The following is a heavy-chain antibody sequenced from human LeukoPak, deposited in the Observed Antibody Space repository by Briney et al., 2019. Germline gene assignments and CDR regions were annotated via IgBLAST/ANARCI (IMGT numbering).Heavy chain of an antibody. J-gene: IGHJ2*01. CDR3: VRGRGLYLDG. Sequence: GGSLRLSCAASGFTFSTAWMFWVRQAPGKGLEWVATIKQDGSEKHYLDSVKGRFTISRDNAENSLYLQMNSLRAEDTAVYSCVRGRGLYLDGWGRGTQVTVSS. CDR1: GFTFSTAW. V-gene: IGHV3-7*04. CDR2: IKQDGSEK. D-gene: IGHD2-15*01.